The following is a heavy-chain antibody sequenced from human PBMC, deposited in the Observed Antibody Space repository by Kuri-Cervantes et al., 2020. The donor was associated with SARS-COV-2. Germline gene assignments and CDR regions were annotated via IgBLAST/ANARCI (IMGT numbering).Heavy chain of an antibody. J-gene: IGHJ5*02. CDR3: ARDRGAFGGWFDP. Sequence: GGSLRLSCAASGFAFSSHAMSWVRQTPEKGLEWVSAIRSGGASTSYADSVMGRFSISGDDSKNTLYLQMNGLRVEDTAVYFCARDRGAFGGWFDPWGQGTLVTVSS. CDR2: IRSGGAST. V-gene: IGHV3-23*01. CDR1: GFAFSSHA. D-gene: IGHD3-16*01.